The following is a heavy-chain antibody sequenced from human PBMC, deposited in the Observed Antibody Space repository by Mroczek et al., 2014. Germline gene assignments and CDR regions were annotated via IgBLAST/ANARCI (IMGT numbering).Heavy chain of an antibody. CDR1: GGSFSGYY. CDR2: INHSGST. Sequence: QVQLQQWGAGLLKPSETLSLTCAVYGGSFSGYYWSWIRQPPGKGLEWIGEINHSGSTNYNPSLKSRVTISVDTSKNQFSLKLSSVTAADTAVYYCARFSGYQFFVGYYYGMDVWGQGTTVTVSS. J-gene: IGHJ6*02. CDR3: ARFSGYQFFVGYYYGMDV. V-gene: IGHV4-34*01. D-gene: IGHD5-12*01.